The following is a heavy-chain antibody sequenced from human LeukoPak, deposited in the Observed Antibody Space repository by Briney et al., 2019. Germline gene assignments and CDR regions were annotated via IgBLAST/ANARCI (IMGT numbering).Heavy chain of an antibody. CDR3: TRDPADVDTAMVYYFDY. V-gene: IGHV3-49*03. Sequence: GGSLRLSCTASGFTFGDYAMSWFRQAPGKGLEWVGFIRSKAYGGTTEYAASVKGRFTISRDDSKSIAYLQMNSLKTEDTAVYYCTRDPADVDTAMVYYFDYWGQGTLVTVSS. D-gene: IGHD5-18*01. CDR2: IRSKAYGGTT. J-gene: IGHJ4*02. CDR1: GFTFGDYA.